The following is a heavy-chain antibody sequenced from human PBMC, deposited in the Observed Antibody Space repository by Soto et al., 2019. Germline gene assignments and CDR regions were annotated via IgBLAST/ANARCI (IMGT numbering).Heavy chain of an antibody. CDR3: LRDEVQWDQRFLYY. V-gene: IGHV1-18*01. J-gene: IGHJ4*02. D-gene: IGHD1-26*01. CDR2: INANTGAT. Sequence: QVRLLQYGAAVGQPGASVKVSCKDSGHTYRHNGISWVRQAPGQGLEWMGFINANTGATNYARKFRGRLTLTTDTFTRTVDMELSSLRSDDTAVYYCLRDEVQWDQRFLYYWGQGTLVTVSS. CDR1: GHTYRHNG.